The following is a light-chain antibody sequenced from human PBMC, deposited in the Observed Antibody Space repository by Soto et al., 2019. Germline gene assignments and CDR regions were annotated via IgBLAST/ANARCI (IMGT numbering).Light chain of an antibody. CDR2: DAS. Sequence: EIVLTQSPGTLSLSPGERATLSCRASQSVSYYLAWYQQKPGQAPRLLIYDASSRATGVPDRFSGSGSGTDFTLTISRLEPEDFAVYYCQQYSNSRTFGQGTKGDIK. CDR1: QSVSYY. V-gene: IGKV3-20*01. J-gene: IGKJ1*01. CDR3: QQYSNSRT.